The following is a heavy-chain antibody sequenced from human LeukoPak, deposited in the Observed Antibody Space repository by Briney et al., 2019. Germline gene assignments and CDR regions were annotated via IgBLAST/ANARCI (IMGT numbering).Heavy chain of an antibody. CDR2: ISSGTSYI. J-gene: IGHJ6*03. Sequence: GGSLRLSCAASGFTFSSYSMNWVRQAPGKGLEWVSSISSGTSYIYYADSVKGRFTISRDNAKNSLYLQMNSLRAEDTAVYYCAKEGYDCSSTSCYASDYYYYMDVWGKGTTVTISS. D-gene: IGHD2-2*01. CDR3: AKEGYDCSSTSCYASDYYYYMDV. V-gene: IGHV3-21*01. CDR1: GFTFSSYS.